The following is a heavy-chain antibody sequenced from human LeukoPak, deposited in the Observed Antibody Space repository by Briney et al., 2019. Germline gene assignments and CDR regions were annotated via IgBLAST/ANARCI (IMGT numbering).Heavy chain of an antibody. V-gene: IGHV3-7*03. CDR1: GFTFSTYW. J-gene: IGHJ4*02. CDR3: ARGSWSALPHPFDY. D-gene: IGHD1-26*01. Sequence: PGGSLRLSCAASGFTFSTYWMNWVRQAPGKGLEWVANIKVDGSEKYYTDSVKGRFTISRDNAKNSLYLQMNSLRAEDTALYYCARGSWSALPHPFDYWGQVTLVTVSS. CDR2: IKVDGSEK.